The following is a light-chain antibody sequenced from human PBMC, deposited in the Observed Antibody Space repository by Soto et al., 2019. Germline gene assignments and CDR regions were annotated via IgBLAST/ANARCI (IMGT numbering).Light chain of an antibody. CDR3: QHYNSHSPT. CDR1: QGISSY. CDR2: GAS. J-gene: IGKJ1*01. V-gene: IGKV1-8*01. Sequence: AIRMTQSPSSLSASTGDRVTLTCRASQGISSYLAWYQQKPGKAPKLLIYGASTLERGVPSRFSGSGSGTEFTLTISSLQPDDFETFYCQHYNSHSPTFGQGTKVDIK.